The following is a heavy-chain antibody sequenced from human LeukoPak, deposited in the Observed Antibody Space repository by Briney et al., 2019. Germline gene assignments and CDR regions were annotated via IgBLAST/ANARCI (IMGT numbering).Heavy chain of an antibody. CDR1: GFTFSSYW. Sequence: GGSLRLSCVASGFTFSSYWMSWVRQAPGKGLEWAANIKEDGGEENYVDSVKGRFTISRDNAKKSLYLQMNSLRAEDTALYYCATMIFGGGFDYWGQGTLVTVSS. D-gene: IGHD3/OR15-3a*01. V-gene: IGHV3-7*01. CDR2: IKEDGGEE. CDR3: ATMIFGGGFDY. J-gene: IGHJ4*02.